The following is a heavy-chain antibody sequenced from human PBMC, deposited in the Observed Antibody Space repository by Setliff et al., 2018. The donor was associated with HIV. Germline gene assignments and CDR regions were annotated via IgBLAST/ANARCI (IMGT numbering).Heavy chain of an antibody. CDR1: GGSFSGYY. Sequence: KASETLSLTCAVYGGSFSGYYWSWIRQPPGKGLEWIGEINHSGSTNYNPSLKSRVTISVDTSKNQLSLKLSSVTAADTAVYYCAWGGTTGRFDPWGQGTLVTVSS. V-gene: IGHV4-34*01. J-gene: IGHJ5*02. CDR3: AWGGTTGRFDP. CDR2: INHSGST. D-gene: IGHD1-7*01.